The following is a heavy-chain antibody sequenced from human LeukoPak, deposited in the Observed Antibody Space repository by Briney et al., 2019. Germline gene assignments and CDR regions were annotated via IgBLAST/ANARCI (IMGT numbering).Heavy chain of an antibody. CDR2: IVAYNGYT. CDR1: GDTPTSYV. D-gene: IGHD2-2*01. J-gene: IGHJ5*02. CDR3: ARMLTLVVPAASNWIDP. V-gene: IGHV1-18*01. Sequence: GASVKVSCKASGDTPTSYVISWVRQAPGQGLEWMGLIVAYNGYTNYAQKLQSRVTMTTDTSTSTAYMELRSVRSDGTAVYHCARMLTLVVPAASNWIDPWGEGTLVTVSS.